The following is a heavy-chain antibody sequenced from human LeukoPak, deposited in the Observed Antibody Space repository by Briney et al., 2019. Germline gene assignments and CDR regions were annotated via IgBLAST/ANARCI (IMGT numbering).Heavy chain of an antibody. D-gene: IGHD2-21*01. V-gene: IGHV3-23*01. CDR1: GFTFSSYA. CDR3: AQGNDWVSYFDY. Sequence: PGGSLRLSCAASGFTFSSYAMSWVRQAPGKGLEWVSAISGSGGSTYYADSVKGRFTISRDNSKNTLYLQMNSLRAEDTAVYYCAQGNDWVSYFDYWGQGTLVTVSS. J-gene: IGHJ4*02. CDR2: ISGSGGST.